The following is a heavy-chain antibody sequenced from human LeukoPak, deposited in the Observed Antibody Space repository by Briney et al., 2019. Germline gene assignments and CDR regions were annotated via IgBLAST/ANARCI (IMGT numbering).Heavy chain of an antibody. J-gene: IGHJ4*02. CDR1: GGSFSGYY. V-gene: IGHV4-34*01. D-gene: IGHD3-22*01. CDR2: INHSGST. Sequence: SETLSLTCAVYGGSFSGYYWSWIRQPPGKGLEWIGEINHSGSTNYNPSLKSRVTISVDTSKNQFSLKLSSVTAADTAVYYCARDKADDSSGYSSGIDYWGQGTLVTVSS. CDR3: ARDKADDSSGYSSGIDY.